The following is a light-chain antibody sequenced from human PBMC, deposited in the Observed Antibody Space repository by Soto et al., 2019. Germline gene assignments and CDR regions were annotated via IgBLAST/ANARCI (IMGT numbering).Light chain of an antibody. CDR3: SSYTSSSTLV. J-gene: IGLJ2*01. CDR2: EVI. CDR1: SSDVGAYDY. V-gene: IGLV2-14*01. Sequence: QSVLTQPASVSGSPGQSITISCTATSSDVGAYDYVSWYQQYPGKAPKLMIYEVINRPSGVSNRFSGSKSGNTASLIISGLQAEDEADYYCSSYTSSSTLVFGGGTKATVL.